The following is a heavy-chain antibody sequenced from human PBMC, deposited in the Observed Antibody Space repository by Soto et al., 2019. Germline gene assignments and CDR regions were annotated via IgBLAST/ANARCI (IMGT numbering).Heavy chain of an antibody. CDR3: AETNSLQLYYMDV. CDR2: TYYRSRWYN. V-gene: IGHV6-1*01. CDR1: GDSVSSSSAA. D-gene: IGHD2-8*01. Sequence: PSQTLSLTCAISGDSVSSSSAAWNWIRQSPSRGLEWLGRTYYRSRWYNDYAVSVKSRITVNPDTSKNQFSLHLNSATPEDTAVYYCAETNSLQLYYMDVWEKGNTLTVSS. J-gene: IGHJ6*03.